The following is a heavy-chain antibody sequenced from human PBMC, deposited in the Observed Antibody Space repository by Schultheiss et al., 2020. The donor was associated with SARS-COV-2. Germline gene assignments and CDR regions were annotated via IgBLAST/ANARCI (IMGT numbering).Heavy chain of an antibody. D-gene: IGHD1-26*01. Sequence: SETLSLTCTVSGGSISSYYWSWIRQPAGKGLEWIGRIYTSGSTYYNPSLKSRVTISVDTSKNQFSLKLSSVTAADTAVYYCAREEKWEARGIYYYGMDVWGQGTTVTVSS. J-gene: IGHJ6*02. CDR3: AREEKWEARGIYYYGMDV. CDR2: IYTSGST. V-gene: IGHV4-4*07. CDR1: GGSISSYY.